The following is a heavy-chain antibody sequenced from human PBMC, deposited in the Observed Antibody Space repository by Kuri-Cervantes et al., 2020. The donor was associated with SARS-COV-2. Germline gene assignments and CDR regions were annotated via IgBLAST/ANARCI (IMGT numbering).Heavy chain of an antibody. Sequence: GSLRLSCTVSGGSISSYYWSWIRQPAGKGLEWIGRIYTSGSTNYNASLKSRVTMSVDTSKNQFSLKLSSVTAADTAVYYCARVGKYCSGGSCYPPNWFDPWGQGTLVTVSS. V-gene: IGHV4-4*07. CDR1: GGSISSYY. J-gene: IGHJ5*02. CDR2: IYTSGST. D-gene: IGHD2-15*01. CDR3: ARVGKYCSGGSCYPPNWFDP.